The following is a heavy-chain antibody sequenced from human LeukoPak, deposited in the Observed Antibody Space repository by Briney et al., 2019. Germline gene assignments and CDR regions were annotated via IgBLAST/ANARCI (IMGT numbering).Heavy chain of an antibody. J-gene: IGHJ4*02. Sequence: GASVKVSCKASGYTFTSSDFNWVRQATGQALEWMGWMKSNNGHTGYAQKFQGRVTMTRDTSISTAYMELSSLTFEDTAVYYCARGPPNWGMVGYWGQGTLVTVSS. CDR2: MKSNNGHT. CDR3: ARGPPNWGMVGY. CDR1: GYTFTSSD. D-gene: IGHD7-27*01. V-gene: IGHV1-8*01.